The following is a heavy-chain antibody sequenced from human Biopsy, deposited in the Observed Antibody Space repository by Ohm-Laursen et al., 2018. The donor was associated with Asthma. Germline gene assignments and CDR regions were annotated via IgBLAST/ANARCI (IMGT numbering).Heavy chain of an antibody. V-gene: IGHV3-53*01. CDR1: GFTVSRDH. Sequence: SLRLSCAASGFTVSRDHMFWVRQAPGKGLEWVSVINSGGTSHTADSVRGRFPISRDYSKNTLYLQMHSLRAEDTAVYYCARGDSSNWPHYYFDYWGQGTLVTVSS. CDR3: ARGDSSNWPHYYFDY. CDR2: INSGGTS. D-gene: IGHD3-22*01. J-gene: IGHJ4*02.